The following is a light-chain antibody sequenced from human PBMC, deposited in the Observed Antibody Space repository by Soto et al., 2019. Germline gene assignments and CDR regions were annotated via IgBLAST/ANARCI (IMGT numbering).Light chain of an antibody. V-gene: IGKV3-11*01. Sequence: ILMTQSPATLSLSPGERATLSCRASQTVSSYLAWYQQKPGQAPRLLIYDASNRATGIPARFSGSGSGTVFTLTISILAPEDVAVYYYQQRSNWPPTFGQGTKVEIK. CDR1: QTVSSY. CDR3: QQRSNWPPT. CDR2: DAS. J-gene: IGKJ1*01.